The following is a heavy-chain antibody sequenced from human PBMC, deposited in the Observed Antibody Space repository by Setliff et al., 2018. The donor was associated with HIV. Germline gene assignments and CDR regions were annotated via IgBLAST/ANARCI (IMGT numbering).Heavy chain of an antibody. D-gene: IGHD3-9*01. CDR2: VDPEDGET. CDR3: ARAYDVLTGYFDY. V-gene: IGHV1-69-2*01. CDR1: GYTFTDYY. Sequence: ASVKVSCKASGYTFTDYYMHWVKQAPGKGPEWMGRVDPEDGETIYAEKFQGRVTITADTSTDTAYMELSSLRSEDTAVYYCARAYDVLTGYFDYWGQGTLVTVSS. J-gene: IGHJ4*02.